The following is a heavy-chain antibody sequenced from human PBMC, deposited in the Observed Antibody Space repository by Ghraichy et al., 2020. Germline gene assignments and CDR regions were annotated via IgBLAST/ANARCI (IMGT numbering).Heavy chain of an antibody. CDR2: TYYSGGN. D-gene: IGHD2/OR15-2a*01. J-gene: IGHJ2*01. Sequence: SETLSLTCTVSGVSINSYYWTWIRQPPGKGLEWIGYTYYSGGNNYSPSLKSRVTMSLDTSKNQFSLTLNSVTAADTAVYYCARNRRRDWYFDLWGRGTLVSV. V-gene: IGHV4-59*01. CDR3: ARNRRRDWYFDL. CDR1: GVSINSYY.